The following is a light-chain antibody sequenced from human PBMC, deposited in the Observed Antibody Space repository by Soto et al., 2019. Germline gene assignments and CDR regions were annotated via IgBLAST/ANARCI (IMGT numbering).Light chain of an antibody. V-gene: IGKV3-20*01. CDR1: QSVGRNF. CDR3: HPYAAAPLT. Sequence: EIVLTQSPGTLSLSPGERATLSCRASQSVGRNFLAWFQQKPGQAPRLLIYEASNRATGIPDRFSGSGSGTDFTLSISSLEPEDVAVLYFHPYAAAPLTFGGGTRVEIK. J-gene: IGKJ4*01. CDR2: EAS.